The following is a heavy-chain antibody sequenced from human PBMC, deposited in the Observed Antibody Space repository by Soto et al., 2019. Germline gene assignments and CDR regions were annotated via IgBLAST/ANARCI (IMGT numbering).Heavy chain of an antibody. CDR3: ARFLYYRSGSSDL. J-gene: IGHJ5*02. Sequence: SETLSLTCTVSGGSISSGDYYWSWIRQPPGRDLEWIGYIYYSGSAYYTPSLKSRVTISIDTSQNQFSLKLTSVTVADTAVYFFARFLYYRSGSSDLWGQGTLVTVSA. CDR2: IYYSGSA. V-gene: IGHV4-30-4*01. D-gene: IGHD3-10*01. CDR1: GGSISSGDYY.